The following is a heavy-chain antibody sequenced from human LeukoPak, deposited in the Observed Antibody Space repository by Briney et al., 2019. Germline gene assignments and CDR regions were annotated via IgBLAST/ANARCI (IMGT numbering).Heavy chain of an antibody. D-gene: IGHD3-22*01. CDR2: IYYSGST. V-gene: IGHV4-39*07. CDR3: ARSNSGYSESDAFDI. Sequence: PSETLSLTCTVSGGSISSSSYYWGWIRQPPGKGLEWIGSIYYSGSTYYNPSLKSRVTISVDTSKNQFSLKLSYVTAADTAVYYCARSNSGYSESDAFDIWGQGTMVTVSS. CDR1: GGSISSSSYY. J-gene: IGHJ3*02.